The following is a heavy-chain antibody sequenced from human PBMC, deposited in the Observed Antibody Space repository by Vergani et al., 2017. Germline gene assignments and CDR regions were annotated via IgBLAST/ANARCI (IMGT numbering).Heavy chain of an antibody. D-gene: IGHD3/OR15-3a*01. CDR2: IYYSGST. CDR3: ARGETRTDWLDP. CDR1: GGSVSSGSYY. Sequence: QVQLQESGPGLVKPSETLSLTCTVSGGSVSSGSYYWSWIRQPPGKGLEWIGTIYYSGSTYYNPSLKSRVTISVDTSKNQFSLKLNSVTAADTAVYYCARGETRTDWLDPWGQGTQVIVSS. V-gene: IGHV4-39*01. J-gene: IGHJ5*02.